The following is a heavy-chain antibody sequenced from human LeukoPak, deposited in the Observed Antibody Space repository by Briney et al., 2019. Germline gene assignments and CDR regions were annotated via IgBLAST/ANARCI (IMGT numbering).Heavy chain of an antibody. V-gene: IGHV4-59*01. Sequence: SETLSLTCTVSGGSIGSYYWSWIRQPPGKGLEWIGYIYDSGSTNYNPSLKSRVTISVDTSKNQFSLKLSSVTAADTAVYYCARKSSSSGWNFDYWGQGTLVTVSS. CDR2: IYDSGST. CDR3: ARKSSSSGWNFDY. CDR1: GGSIGSYY. J-gene: IGHJ4*02. D-gene: IGHD6-19*01.